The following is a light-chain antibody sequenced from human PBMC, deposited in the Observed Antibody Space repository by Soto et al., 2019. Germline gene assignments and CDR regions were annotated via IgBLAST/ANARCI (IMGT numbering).Light chain of an antibody. CDR2: YNS. J-gene: IGLJ3*02. CDR3: QVWDSRSDHRGV. CDR1: NIGSKS. V-gene: IGLV3-21*04. Sequence: SYELTQPPSVSVAPGKTATITCGGNNIGSKSVHWYQQKPGQAPVLVIYYNSDRPSGIPERFSGSNSGNTATLTISRVEAGDEADYYCQVWDSRSDHRGVFGGGTKLTVL.